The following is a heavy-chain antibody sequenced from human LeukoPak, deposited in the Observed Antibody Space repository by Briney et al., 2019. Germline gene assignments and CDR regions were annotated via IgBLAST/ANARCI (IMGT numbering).Heavy chain of an antibody. CDR3: ARDCSGGSCYGAFDI. V-gene: IGHV4-30-4*01. CDR1: GASIRSGDYY. J-gene: IGHJ3*02. CDR2: IYDSGST. Sequence: SETLSLTCTVSGASIRSGDYYWSWIRQPPGKGLEWIGYIYDSGSTYYNPSLKSRITISVDTSENRFSLKLSPVTATDTAVYYCARDCSGGSCYGAFDIWGQGTMVTVSS. D-gene: IGHD2-15*01.